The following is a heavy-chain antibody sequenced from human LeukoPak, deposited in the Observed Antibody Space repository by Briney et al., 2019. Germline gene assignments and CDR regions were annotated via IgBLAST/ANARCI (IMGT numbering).Heavy chain of an antibody. Sequence: GGSLRLSCAASGFTFSSYAMHWVRQAPGKGLEWVAVISYDGSNKYYADSVKGRFTISRDNSKNTLYLQMNSLRAEDTAVYYCSYGDYYYMDVWGKGTTVTVSS. CDR2: ISYDGSNK. CDR3: SYGDYYYMDV. CDR1: GFTFSSYA. V-gene: IGHV3-30-3*01. D-gene: IGHD4-17*01. J-gene: IGHJ6*03.